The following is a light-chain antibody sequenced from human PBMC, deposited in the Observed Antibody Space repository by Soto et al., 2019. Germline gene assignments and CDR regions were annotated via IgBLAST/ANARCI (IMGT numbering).Light chain of an antibody. Sequence: EIVLTQSPATLSLSPGERANLSCRASQSVSSNLAWYQQKPGQAPRLLIYGASRRATGFPARFSGSGSGTDFTLTISSLQSEDFAVYYCQQYDNWPWTFGQGTKVDIK. CDR2: GAS. CDR1: QSVSSN. V-gene: IGKV3-15*01. J-gene: IGKJ1*01. CDR3: QQYDNWPWT.